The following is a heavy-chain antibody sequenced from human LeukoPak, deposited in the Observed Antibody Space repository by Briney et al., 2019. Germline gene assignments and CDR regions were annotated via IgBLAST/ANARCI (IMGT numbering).Heavy chain of an antibody. Sequence: SSETLSLTCAVYGGSFSGYYWSWIRQPPGKGLEWIGEINHSGSTNYNPSLKSRVTISVDTSKNQFSLKLSSVTATDTAVYYCATIQGYCSSTSCPGAFDPWGQGTLVTVSS. J-gene: IGHJ5*02. V-gene: IGHV4-34*09. D-gene: IGHD2-2*01. CDR1: GGSFSGYY. CDR3: ATIQGYCSSTSCPGAFDP. CDR2: INHSGST.